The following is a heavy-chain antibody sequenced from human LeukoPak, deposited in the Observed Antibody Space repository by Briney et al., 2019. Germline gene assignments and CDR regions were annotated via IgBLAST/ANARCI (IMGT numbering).Heavy chain of an antibody. CDR3: ATVAIEAARPHWFDP. CDR2: INPTGGST. J-gene: IGHJ5*02. V-gene: IGHV1-46*01. CDR1: GYTFPSYF. D-gene: IGHD6-6*01. Sequence: ASVTVSCKASGYTFPSYFMHWVRQAPGQGLEWMGIINPTGGSTTYAQKFQGRVTMTEDTSTDTAYMELSSLRSEDTAVYYCATVAIEAARPHWFDPWGQGTLVTVSS.